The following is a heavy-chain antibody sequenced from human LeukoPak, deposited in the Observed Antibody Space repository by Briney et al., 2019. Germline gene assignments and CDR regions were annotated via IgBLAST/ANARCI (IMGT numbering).Heavy chain of an antibody. Sequence: GGSLRLSCADSGFTVSSHVRTWVRQAPCKGLEWVSSISGGGGSTYYADSVKGRFTISRDNSKSTLYLQMNSLRVEDTAVYYCAQDRDWGQGTLVSVSS. CDR1: GFTVSSHV. CDR2: ISGGGGST. V-gene: IGHV3-23*01. CDR3: AQDRD. J-gene: IGHJ4*02.